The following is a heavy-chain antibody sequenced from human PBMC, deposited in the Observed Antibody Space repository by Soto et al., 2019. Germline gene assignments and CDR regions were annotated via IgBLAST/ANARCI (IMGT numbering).Heavy chain of an antibody. Sequence: ASVKVSCKASGYNFTGYFMHWVRQAPGQGLEWMGWINPYSGGADYAQSFQGRVPMTRDTSISTVYMELSRLRFDDTAVYYCAKVIRASYYNSPHDSWCQVPLVTVFS. CDR3: AKVIRASYYNSPHDS. CDR1: GYNFTGYF. V-gene: IGHV1-2*02. D-gene: IGHD3-10*01. J-gene: IGHJ4*02. CDR2: INPYSGGA.